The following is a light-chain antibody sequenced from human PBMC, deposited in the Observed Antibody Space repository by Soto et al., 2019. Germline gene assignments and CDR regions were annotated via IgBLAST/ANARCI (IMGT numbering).Light chain of an antibody. CDR2: DAS. J-gene: IGKJ3*01. CDR1: QAVNKY. V-gene: IGKV1-33*01. Sequence: DIQLTQSPSSLSASVGDRVTITCQASQAVNKYLNWYQQKPGKAPKLLIYDASNLERGVPSRFSGSGSGTDFTFTISSLQPEDFATYYCQQYDALPPAFGPGTKVDI. CDR3: QQYDALPPA.